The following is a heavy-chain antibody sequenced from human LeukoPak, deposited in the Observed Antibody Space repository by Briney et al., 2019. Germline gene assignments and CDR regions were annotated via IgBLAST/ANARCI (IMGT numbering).Heavy chain of an antibody. Sequence: GGSLRLSCVASGFSFSSYGMNWVRQAPGKGLEWVANIKHDESEKNYLDSVKGRFTISRDNAQNSLYLQMNGLRVEDTAVYYCTRRLDDWGQGTLVTVSS. CDR2: IKHDESEK. CDR1: GFSFSSYG. J-gene: IGHJ4*02. V-gene: IGHV3-7*01. D-gene: IGHD3-16*01. CDR3: TRRLDD.